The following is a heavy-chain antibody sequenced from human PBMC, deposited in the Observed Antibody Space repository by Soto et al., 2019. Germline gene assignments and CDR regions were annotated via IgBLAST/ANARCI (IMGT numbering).Heavy chain of an antibody. J-gene: IGHJ6*02. CDR1: GFTFSSYA. Sequence: GGSLRLSCAASGFTFSSYAMSWVRQAPGKGLEWVSAISGSGGSTYYADSVKGRFTISRDNSKNTLYLQMNSLRAEDTAVYYCARDRFSAMVPGYYYGMDVWGQGTTVTVSS. V-gene: IGHV3-23*01. CDR2: ISGSGGST. D-gene: IGHD5-18*01. CDR3: ARDRFSAMVPGYYYGMDV.